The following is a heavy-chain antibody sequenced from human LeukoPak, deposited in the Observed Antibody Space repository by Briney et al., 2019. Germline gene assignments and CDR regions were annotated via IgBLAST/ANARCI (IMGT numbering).Heavy chain of an antibody. Sequence: SETLSLTCTVSGYSISSGYYWGWIRQPPGKGLAWIGSIYHSGSTYYNPSLKSRVTISVDTSKNQFSLKLSSVTAADTAVYHCARASRTGLGIGSFDYWGQGTLVTVSS. CDR2: IYHSGST. J-gene: IGHJ4*02. V-gene: IGHV4-38-2*02. CDR3: ARASRTGLGIGSFDY. D-gene: IGHD7-27*01. CDR1: GYSISSGYY.